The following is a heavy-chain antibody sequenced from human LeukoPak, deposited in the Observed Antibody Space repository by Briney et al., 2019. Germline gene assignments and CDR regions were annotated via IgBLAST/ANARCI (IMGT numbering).Heavy chain of an antibody. V-gene: IGHV3-48*03. CDR2: ISSSGSTI. CDR1: GFTFSSYE. D-gene: IGHD3-22*01. Sequence: QAGGSLRLSCAASGFTFSSYEMNWVRQAPGKGLEWVSYISSSGSTIYYADSVKGRFTISRDNAKNSLYLQMNSLRAEDTAVYYCARGYLYYYDSSGYLFGGQGTLVTVSS. CDR3: ARGYLYYYDSSGYLF. J-gene: IGHJ4*02.